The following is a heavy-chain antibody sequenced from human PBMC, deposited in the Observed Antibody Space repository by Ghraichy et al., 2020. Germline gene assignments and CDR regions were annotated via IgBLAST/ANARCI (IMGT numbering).Heavy chain of an antibody. D-gene: IGHD3-9*01. Sequence: SETLSLTCTVSGGSISSSSYYWGWIRQPPGKGLEWIGSIYYSGSTYYNPSLKSRVTISVDTSKNQFSLKLSSVTAADTAVYYCARLGHDILTGYYGLSMASYFDYWGQGTLVTVSS. J-gene: IGHJ4*02. CDR3: ARLGHDILTGYYGLSMASYFDY. CDR1: GGSISSSSYY. V-gene: IGHV4-39*01. CDR2: IYYSGST.